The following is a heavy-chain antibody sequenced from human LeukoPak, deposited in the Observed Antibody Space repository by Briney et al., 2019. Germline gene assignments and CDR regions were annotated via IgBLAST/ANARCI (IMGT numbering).Heavy chain of an antibody. D-gene: IGHD6-13*01. CDR2: IYYSGST. V-gene: IGHV4-59*12. CDR1: GGSISSYY. J-gene: IGHJ4*02. Sequence: SETLSLTCTVSGGSISSYYWSWIRQPPGKGLEWIGYIYYSGSTNYNPSLKSRVTISVDKSKNQFSLKLSSVTAADTAVYYCAKSNEGSSWYYYFDYWGQGTLVTVSS. CDR3: AKSNEGSSWYYYFDY.